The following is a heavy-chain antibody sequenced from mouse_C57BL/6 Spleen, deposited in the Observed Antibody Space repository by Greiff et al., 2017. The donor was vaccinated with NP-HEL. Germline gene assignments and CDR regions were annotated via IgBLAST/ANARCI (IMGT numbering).Heavy chain of an antibody. J-gene: IGHJ2*01. CDR1: GYTFTSYW. V-gene: IGHV1-72*01. Sequence: QVQLQQSGAELVKPGASVKLSCKASGYTFTSYWMHWVKQRPGRGLEWIGRIDPNSGGTKYNEKFKSKAILTVDKPSSTAYMQLSSLTSEDSAVYYCARDYYCDSYGGDYFDYWGQGTTLTVSS. CDR3: ARDYYCDSYGGDYFDY. CDR2: IDPNSGGT. D-gene: IGHD1-1*01.